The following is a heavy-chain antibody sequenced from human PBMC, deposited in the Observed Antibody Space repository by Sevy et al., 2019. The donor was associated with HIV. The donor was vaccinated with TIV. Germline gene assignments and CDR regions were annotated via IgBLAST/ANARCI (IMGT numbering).Heavy chain of an antibody. J-gene: IGHJ3*02. Sequence: GGSLRLSCAASGFTFSNHGMHWVRQAPGKGLEWVAFIRYDGSNENKGDSVKGRFTISRANSKDTRYLTMNSLRPEDTAVYFCAKDRKVLLVVYAIPFDVFDIWGHGTMVTVSS. CDR3: AKDRKVLLVVYAIPFDVFDI. V-gene: IGHV3-30*02. CDR1: GFTFSNHG. D-gene: IGHD2-8*02. CDR2: IRYDGSNE.